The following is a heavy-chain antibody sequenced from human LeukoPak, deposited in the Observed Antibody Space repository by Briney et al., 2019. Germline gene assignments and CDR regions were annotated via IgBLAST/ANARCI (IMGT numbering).Heavy chain of an antibody. CDR2: IYYSGST. Sequence: SGPTLVKPSETLSLTCTVSGGSISGYYWSWMRQPPGKGLEWIGYIYYSGSTNYNPSLKSRVTISVDTSKNQFSLKLSSVTTADTAVYYCARDGAKGYFYYMDVWGKGTTVTVSS. CDR1: GGSISGYY. D-gene: IGHD2-21*01. J-gene: IGHJ6*03. V-gene: IGHV4-59*01. CDR3: ARDGAKGYFYYMDV.